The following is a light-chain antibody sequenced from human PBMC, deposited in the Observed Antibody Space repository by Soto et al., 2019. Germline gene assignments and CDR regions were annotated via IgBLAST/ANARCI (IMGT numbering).Light chain of an antibody. V-gene: IGLV2-14*03. Sequence: QSVLTQPASVSGSPGPSITISCTGTSSDVGAYNYVSWYQHHPGKAPKLMIYDVSNRPSGVSNRFSGSKSGNTASLTISGLQAEDEAEYYCNSFTTSSTLVFGGGTKVTVL. CDR3: NSFTTSSTLV. J-gene: IGLJ2*01. CDR1: SSDVGAYNY. CDR2: DVS.